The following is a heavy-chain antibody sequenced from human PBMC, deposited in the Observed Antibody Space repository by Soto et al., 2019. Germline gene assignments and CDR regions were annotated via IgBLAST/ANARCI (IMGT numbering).Heavy chain of an antibody. CDR3: AKALLRIAALGVFLIDYYYGMDV. CDR2: ISYDGSNK. D-gene: IGHD6-6*01. V-gene: IGHV3-30*18. CDR1: GFTFSSYG. Sequence: PGGSLRLSCAASGFTFSSYGMHWVRQAPGKGLEWVAVISYDGSNKYYADSVKGRFTISRDNSKNTLYLQMNSLRAEDTAVYYCAKALLRIAALGVFLIDYYYGMDVWGQGTTVTVSS. J-gene: IGHJ6*02.